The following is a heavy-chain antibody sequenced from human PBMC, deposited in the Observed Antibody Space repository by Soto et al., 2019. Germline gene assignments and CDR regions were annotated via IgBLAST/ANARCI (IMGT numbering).Heavy chain of an antibody. CDR2: FYTDGSR. V-gene: IGHV3-53*01. J-gene: IGHJ6*02. CDR1: GFSVSSNY. Sequence: GGGLIQPGGSLRLSCAASGFSVSSNYMSWVRQAPGKGLEWVSVFYTDGSRYYADSVKGRCTMSRDTSKNTLNLQMNSLRAEDTVVYYCTREDYYGSKMHGMDVWGQGTTVTVSS. CDR3: TREDYYGSKMHGMDV. D-gene: IGHD3-22*01.